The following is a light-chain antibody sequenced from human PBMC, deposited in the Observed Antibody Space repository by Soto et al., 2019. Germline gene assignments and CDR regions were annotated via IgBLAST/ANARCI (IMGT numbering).Light chain of an antibody. CDR2: GAS. V-gene: IGKV3-20*01. Sequence: IVLTQSPAILALSPGDRATLSCRASQSVSSSYLAWYQHKPGQAPRLLIHGASSRVTGIPDRFSGSGSGTDFTLTISRLEPEDFAVYYCQQYGSSPITFGQGTRLEIK. J-gene: IGKJ5*01. CDR3: QQYGSSPIT. CDR1: QSVSSSY.